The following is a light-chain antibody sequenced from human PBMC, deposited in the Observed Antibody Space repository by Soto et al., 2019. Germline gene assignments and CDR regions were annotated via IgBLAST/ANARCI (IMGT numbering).Light chain of an antibody. CDR2: DAS. Sequence: DIQMTQSPSTLSASVGDRVTITCRASQNINSWLAWYQQKPGKAPNLLIYDASTMESGVPSRFSGSGSGTEFTLTISSLQPEDFANYYCQQFHSFSRTFGQGTKVEVK. CDR1: QNINSW. CDR3: QQFHSFSRT. J-gene: IGKJ1*01. V-gene: IGKV1-5*01.